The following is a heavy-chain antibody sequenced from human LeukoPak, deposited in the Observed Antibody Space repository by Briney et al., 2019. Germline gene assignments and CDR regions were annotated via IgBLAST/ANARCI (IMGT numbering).Heavy chain of an antibody. D-gene: IGHD3-22*01. V-gene: IGHV4-38-2*01. CDR3: ARIPYDSSGYYHSYYMDV. Sequence: SETLSLTCAVSGYSISSGYYWGWIRQPPGKGLEWIGSIYHSGSTYYNPSLKSRVTISVDTSKNQFSLKLSSVTAADTAVYYCARIPYDSSGYYHSYYMDVWGKGTTVTVSS. J-gene: IGHJ6*03. CDR1: GYSISSGYY. CDR2: IYHSGST.